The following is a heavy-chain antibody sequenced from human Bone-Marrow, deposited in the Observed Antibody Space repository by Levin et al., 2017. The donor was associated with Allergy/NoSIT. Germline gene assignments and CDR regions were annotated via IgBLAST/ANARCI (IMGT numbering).Heavy chain of an antibody. CDR3: ARWSGDYVEEPTYYYYYYMDV. Sequence: MPSETLSLTCAVYGGSFSGYYWSWIRQPPGKGLEWIGEINHSGSTNYNPSLKSRVTISADTSKNQFSLKLSSVTAADTALYYCARWSGDYVEEPTYYYYYYMDVWGKGTTVTVSS. CDR2: INHSGST. J-gene: IGHJ6*03. CDR1: GGSFSGYY. D-gene: IGHD4-17*01. V-gene: IGHV4-34*01.